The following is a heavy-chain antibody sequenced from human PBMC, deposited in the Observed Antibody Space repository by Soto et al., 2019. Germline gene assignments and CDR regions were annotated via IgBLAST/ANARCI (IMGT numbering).Heavy chain of an antibody. CDR1: GDSISSVDHY. V-gene: IGHV4-30-4*01. CDR3: ARLRWETENNWFDP. Sequence: QVQLQESGPGLVRPSQTLSLTCTVSGDSISSVDHYWSWSRQPPGKGLEWMGYIYHSGSTHYNTSLNSRLTISIDTSTNRFSLNLTSVTAAATAVYFCARLRWETENNWFDPWGQGALVTVSS. J-gene: IGHJ5*02. CDR2: IYHSGST. D-gene: IGHD1-26*01.